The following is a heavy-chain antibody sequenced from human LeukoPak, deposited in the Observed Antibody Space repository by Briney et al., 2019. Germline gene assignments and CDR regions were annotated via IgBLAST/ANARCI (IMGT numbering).Heavy chain of an antibody. CDR1: GFTFSGFW. J-gene: IGHJ4*02. CDR3: AKGLGPFDY. D-gene: IGHD1-26*01. V-gene: IGHV3-7*03. Sequence: GGSLRLSCAVSGFTFSGFWMSWSRQAPGKGLEWVASINSDGSEGYYADVVKGRFTISRDNAKNSLYLQMSSLRAEDTAVYYCAKGLGPFDYWGQGTLVTVSS. CDR2: INSDGSEG.